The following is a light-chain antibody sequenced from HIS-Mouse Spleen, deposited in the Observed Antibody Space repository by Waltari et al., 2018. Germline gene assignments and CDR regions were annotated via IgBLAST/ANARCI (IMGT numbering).Light chain of an antibody. CDR1: QSDSSN. Sequence: EIVMTQSPATLSVSPGARATLSCRASQSDSSNLSWYQQNPGQAPRLLIYGASTSANGIPARFSGSGSGTEFTLTISSLQSEDFAVYYCQQYNNWPPYTFGQGTKLEIK. V-gene: IGKV3-15*01. CDR2: GAS. CDR3: QQYNNWPPYT. J-gene: IGKJ2*01.